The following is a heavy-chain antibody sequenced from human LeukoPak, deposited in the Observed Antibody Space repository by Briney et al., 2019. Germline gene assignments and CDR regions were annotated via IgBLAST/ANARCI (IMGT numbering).Heavy chain of an antibody. V-gene: IGHV1-69*06. J-gene: IGHJ6*02. CDR1: GGTFSSYG. D-gene: IGHD3-9*01. Sequence: ASVKLSCKASGGTFSSYGISWVRQAPGQGLEWMGGIIRVFGTAYNAQEFQGRVTISADKSTSTAYMELSSLRSEDTAVYYCATRNYDILPGYHRNYYYYYGMGVWGQGTTVTVPS. CDR3: ATRNYDILPGYHRNYYYYYGMGV. CDR2: IIRVFGTA.